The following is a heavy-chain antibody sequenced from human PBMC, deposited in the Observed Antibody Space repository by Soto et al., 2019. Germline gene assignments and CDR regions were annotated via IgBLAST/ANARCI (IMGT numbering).Heavy chain of an antibody. V-gene: IGHV4-59*02. Sequence: SETLSLTCTVASGSVSTYYWSWIRQPAGKGLEWIGYIYYTGSTNYNPSLRSRVTISVETSKSQFSLKLSSVTAADTAVYYCARETGVQYPFDPWGQGTLVTVSS. D-gene: IGHD1-1*01. CDR2: IYYTGST. CDR3: ARETGVQYPFDP. J-gene: IGHJ5*02. CDR1: SGSVSTYY.